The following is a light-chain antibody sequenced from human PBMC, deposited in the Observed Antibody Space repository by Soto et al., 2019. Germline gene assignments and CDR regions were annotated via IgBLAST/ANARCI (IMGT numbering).Light chain of an antibody. V-gene: IGKV1-39*01. J-gene: IGKJ2*01. Sequence: DIQMTQSPSSLSASVGDRVIITCRASQTISNYVNWYQQKPGKAPQLLIYGTSSLHGGVPSRFSGSGSGTEFTLTISSLQPEDFATYSCQQSYTTPHTFVQGTKVEI. CDR3: QQSYTTPHT. CDR2: GTS. CDR1: QTISNY.